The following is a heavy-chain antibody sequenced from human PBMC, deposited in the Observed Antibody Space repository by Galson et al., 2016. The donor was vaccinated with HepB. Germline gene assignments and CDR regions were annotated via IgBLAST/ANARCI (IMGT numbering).Heavy chain of an antibody. CDR1: GASISSSGYY. D-gene: IGHD3-16*01. CDR3: ARSHAPGGGSRYFGY. CDR2: MHYSGSS. Sequence: SETLSLTCTVSGASISSSGYYWGWIRQPPGKGLEWIESMHYSGSSYYNPSLKSRVTISADTSKNKFSLRLSSVAAADTAVYFCARSHAPGGGSRYFGYWGQGTLVTGSS. J-gene: IGHJ4*02. V-gene: IGHV4-39*01.